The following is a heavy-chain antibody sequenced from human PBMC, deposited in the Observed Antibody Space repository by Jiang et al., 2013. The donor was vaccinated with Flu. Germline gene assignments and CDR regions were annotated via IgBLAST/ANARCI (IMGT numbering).Heavy chain of an antibody. Sequence: EVKKPGSSVKVSCKASGGTFSSYAMNWVRQAPGQGLEWMGGINPIFGTTDYAQKFQGRVTIIADKSTSTAYMDLSSLKSEDTAVYYCARSSWGYSYGPFEYWGQGTLVTVSS. D-gene: IGHD5-18*01. CDR3: ARSSWGYSYGPFEY. CDR1: GGTFSSYA. CDR2: INPIFGTT. J-gene: IGHJ4*02. V-gene: IGHV1-69*06.